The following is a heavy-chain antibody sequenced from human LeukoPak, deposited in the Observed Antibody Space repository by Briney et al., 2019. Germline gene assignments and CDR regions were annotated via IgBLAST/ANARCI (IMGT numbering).Heavy chain of an antibody. D-gene: IGHD1-1*01. Sequence: PGGSLRLSCAASGVTVSSTYMSWVRQAPGKGLEWVSTISNSGDATYYADSVKGRFTISRDNSKNTLYLQMNSLRAEDTAVYYCAKAPPYKKYFDYWGQGTLVTVSS. CDR3: AKAPPYKKYFDY. J-gene: IGHJ4*02. CDR2: ISNSGDAT. CDR1: GVTVSSTY. V-gene: IGHV3-53*01.